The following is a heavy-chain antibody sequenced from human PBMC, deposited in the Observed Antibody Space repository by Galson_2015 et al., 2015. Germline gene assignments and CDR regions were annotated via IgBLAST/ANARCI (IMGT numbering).Heavy chain of an antibody. Sequence: SLRLSCAASGFTFSNDWMSWVRQAPGKGLEWVGRIKSKTDGGTTDYAAPVKGRFTISRDDSKNTLYLQMNSLKTEDTAVYYCTTDYTTGTTFGMDVWGQGTTVTVSS. D-gene: IGHD4-17*01. V-gene: IGHV3-15*01. CDR2: IKSKTDGGTT. CDR3: TTDYTTGTTFGMDV. J-gene: IGHJ6*02. CDR1: GFTFSNDW.